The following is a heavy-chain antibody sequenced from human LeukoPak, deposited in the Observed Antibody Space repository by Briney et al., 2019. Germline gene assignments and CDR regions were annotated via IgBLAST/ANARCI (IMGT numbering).Heavy chain of an antibody. CDR1: GFTFSSYS. V-gene: IGHV3-21*04. CDR3: ARDSTGYWYFDL. J-gene: IGHJ2*01. Sequence: GGSLRLSCAASGFTFSSYSMNWVRQAPGKGLEWVSSISSSSSYIYYADSVKGRFTISRDNAKNSLYLQMNSLRAEDTAVYYCARDSTGYWYFDLWGRGTLVSVSS. CDR2: ISSSSSYI. D-gene: IGHD3-3*02.